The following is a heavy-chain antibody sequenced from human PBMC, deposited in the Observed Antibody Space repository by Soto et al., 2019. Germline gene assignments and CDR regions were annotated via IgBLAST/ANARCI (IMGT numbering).Heavy chain of an antibody. CDR1: GGSISSGDYY. CDR2: INHSGST. CDR3: ARSYYMAAAQDY. J-gene: IGHJ4*02. D-gene: IGHD6-13*01. V-gene: IGHV4-30-4*08. Sequence: SETLSLTCTGSGGSISSGDYYWSWIRQPPGKGLEWIGEINHSGSTNYNPSLKSRVTISVDTSKNQFSLNLTSVSAADTAVYYCARSYYMAAAQDYWGLGTLVTVAS.